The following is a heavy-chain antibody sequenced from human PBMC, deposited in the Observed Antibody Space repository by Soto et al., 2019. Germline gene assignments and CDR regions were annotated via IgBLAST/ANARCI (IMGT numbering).Heavy chain of an antibody. Sequence: GSLRLSCAASGFTFSRYAMSSVRQAPGKGLEWVTAISGSGGSTYYADSVKGRFTISRDNSKNTLYLQMNSLRAEDTAVYYCAKARIAVAGIDYYSGMDVWGQGTTATVSS. D-gene: IGHD6-19*01. J-gene: IGHJ6*02. CDR3: AKARIAVAGIDYYSGMDV. CDR1: GFTFSRYA. V-gene: IGHV3-23*01. CDR2: ISGSGGST.